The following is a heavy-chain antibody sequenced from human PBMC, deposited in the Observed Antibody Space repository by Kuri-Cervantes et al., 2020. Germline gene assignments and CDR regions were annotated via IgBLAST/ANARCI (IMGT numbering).Heavy chain of an antibody. CDR2: ISYDGSNK. D-gene: IGHD3-3*01. Sequence: GESLKISCAASGFTFSSYGMHWVRQAPGKGLEWVAVISYDGSNKYYADSVKGRFTISRDNSKNTLYLQVNSLRAEDTAVYYCAKTDDYDFWSGYYSYYYYGMDVWGQGTTVTVSS. V-gene: IGHV3-30*18. J-gene: IGHJ6*02. CDR1: GFTFSSYG. CDR3: AKTDDYDFWSGYYSYYYYGMDV.